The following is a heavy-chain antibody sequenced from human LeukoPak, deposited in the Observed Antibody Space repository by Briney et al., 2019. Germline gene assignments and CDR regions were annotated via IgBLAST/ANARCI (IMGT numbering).Heavy chain of an antibody. D-gene: IGHD3-3*01. Sequence: SETLSLACAVYGGSFSGYYWSWIRQPPGKGLEWIGEINHSGSTNYNPSLKSRVTISVDTSKNQFSLKLSSVTAADTAVYYCARVWYDFWSGYYSDYWGQGTLVTVSS. CDR1: GGSFSGYY. CDR3: ARVWYDFWSGYYSDY. V-gene: IGHV4-34*01. CDR2: INHSGST. J-gene: IGHJ4*02.